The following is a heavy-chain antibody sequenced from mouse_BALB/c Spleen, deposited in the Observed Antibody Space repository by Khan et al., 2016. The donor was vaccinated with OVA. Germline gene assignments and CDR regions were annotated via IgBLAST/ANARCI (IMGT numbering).Heavy chain of an antibody. Sequence: VKLLESGAELAKPGASVKMSCKASGYTFTSYWMHWVKQRPGQGLEWIGYINPSTGYTEYNQRFKDKATLTADKSSSTAYMQLSSLTSKESAVYYCANYGSSSAWLTYWGQGTLVTVSA. CDR2: INPSTGYT. J-gene: IGHJ3*01. CDR3: ANYGSSSAWLTY. CDR1: GYTFTSYW. D-gene: IGHD1-1*01. V-gene: IGHV1-7*01.